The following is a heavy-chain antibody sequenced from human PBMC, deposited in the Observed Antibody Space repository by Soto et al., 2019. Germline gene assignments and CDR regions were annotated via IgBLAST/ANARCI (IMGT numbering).Heavy chain of an antibody. D-gene: IGHD2-2*02. CDR3: ARIPNYYYYGMDV. J-gene: IGHJ6*02. CDR1: GGTFSSYA. CDR2: IIPIFGTA. Sequence: QVQLVQSGAEVKKPGSSVKVSCKASGGTFSSYAISWVRQAPGQGLEWMGGIIPIFGTANYAQKFQGRVTSTAEESTSRAYMELSSLRYEDTAVYYCARIPNYYYYGMDVWGQGTTVTVSS. V-gene: IGHV1-69*12.